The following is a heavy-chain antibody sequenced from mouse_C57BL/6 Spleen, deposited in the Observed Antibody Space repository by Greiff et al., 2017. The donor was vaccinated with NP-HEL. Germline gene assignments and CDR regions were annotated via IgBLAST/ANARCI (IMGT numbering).Heavy chain of an antibody. Sequence: EVKLMESGPELVKPGASVKIPCKASGYTFTDYNMDWVKQSHGKSLEWIGDINPNNGGTIYNQKFKGKATLTVDKSSSTAYMELRSLTSEDTAVYYCARITTVASLYAMDYWGQGTSVTVSS. J-gene: IGHJ4*01. CDR3: ARITTVASLYAMDY. CDR2: INPNNGGT. CDR1: GYTFTDYN. D-gene: IGHD1-1*01. V-gene: IGHV1-18*01.